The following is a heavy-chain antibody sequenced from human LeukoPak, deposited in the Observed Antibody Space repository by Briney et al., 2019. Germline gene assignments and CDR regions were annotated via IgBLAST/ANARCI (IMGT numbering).Heavy chain of an antibody. D-gene: IGHD3-10*02. CDR2: ISNNGGAT. V-gene: IGHV3-64*01. Sequence: GGSLRLSCAASGFTFTNYPMHWVRQAPGKGLEYVSAISNNGGATYYANSVEDRFTISRDNSKNTLYLQMGSLRAEDMAVYYCARVSTYYYVFWGQGTLVTVSS. CDR3: ARVSTYYYVF. J-gene: IGHJ4*02. CDR1: GFTFTNYP.